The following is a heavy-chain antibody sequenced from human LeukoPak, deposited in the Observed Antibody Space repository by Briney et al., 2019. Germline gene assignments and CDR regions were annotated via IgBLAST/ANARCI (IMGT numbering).Heavy chain of an antibody. D-gene: IGHD4-17*01. CDR3: AHRHLRGYLTVTTGYFDY. CDR2: IYWDDDK. Sequence: SGPTLANPTRTLTLTCTFSGFSLSTSGVGVGWICQPPGKALEWLALIYWDDDKRYSPSLKSRLTITKDTSKNQMVLTMTNMDPVDTATYYCAHRHLRGYLTVTTGYFDYWGQGTLVTVSS. V-gene: IGHV2-5*02. CDR1: GFSLSTSGVG. J-gene: IGHJ4*02.